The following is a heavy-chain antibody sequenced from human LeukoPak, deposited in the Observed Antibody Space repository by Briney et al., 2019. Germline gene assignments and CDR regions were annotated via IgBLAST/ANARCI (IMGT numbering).Heavy chain of an antibody. Sequence: GTLSPTFAVPGGPISSGNWGGWVRQPPGEGPGWVASGDFRGGTYYNPSLESRVAISADMSKNQISLKLTSVTGADTAVYYCAGERGEEYSSGWYKTNYFYNWGQGIRVTVSS. CDR3: AGERGEEYSSGWYKTNYFYN. CDR2: GDFRGGT. CDR1: GGPISSGNW. D-gene: IGHD6-19*01. J-gene: IGHJ4*02. V-gene: IGHV4-4*02.